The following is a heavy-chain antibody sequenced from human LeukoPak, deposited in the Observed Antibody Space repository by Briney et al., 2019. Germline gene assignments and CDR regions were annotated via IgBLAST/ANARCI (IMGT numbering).Heavy chain of an antibody. J-gene: IGHJ4*02. D-gene: IGHD5-18*01. CDR1: GGSISSGGYS. CDR3: ARAPRYVYGGFAY. Sequence: SETLSLTCAVSGGSISSGGYSWSWIRQPPGKGXXXXGYIYHSGSTYYNPSLKSRVTISVDRSKNQFSLKLSSVTAADTAVYYCARAPRYVYGGFAYWGKETWVTVSS. V-gene: IGHV4-30-2*01. CDR2: IYHSGST.